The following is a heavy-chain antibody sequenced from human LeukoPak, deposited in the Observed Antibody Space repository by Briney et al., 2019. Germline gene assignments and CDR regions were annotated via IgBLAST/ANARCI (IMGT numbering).Heavy chain of an antibody. CDR1: GFTFSSYA. CDR2: ISYDGSNK. V-gene: IGHV3-30-3*01. J-gene: IGHJ4*02. Sequence: GRSLRLSCAASGFTFSSYAMHWVRQAPGKGLERVAVISYDGSNKYYADSVKGRFTISRDNSKNTLYLQMNSLRAEDTAVYYCARGQWLADLDYWGQGTLVTVSS. CDR3: ARGQWLADLDY. D-gene: IGHD6-19*01.